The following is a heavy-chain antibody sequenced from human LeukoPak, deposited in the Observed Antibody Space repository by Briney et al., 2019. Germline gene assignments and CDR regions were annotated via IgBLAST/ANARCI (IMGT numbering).Heavy chain of an antibody. CDR3: ARDSLYDFPD. Sequence: SETLSLTCTVSGGSISSGSYYWSWIRQPAGKGLEWIGRIYTSGSTNYNPSLKGRVTISVDTSKNQFSLKLSSVTAADTAVYYCARDSLYDFPDWGQGTLVTVSS. CDR1: GGSISSGSYY. D-gene: IGHD3-3*01. CDR2: IYTSGST. J-gene: IGHJ4*02. V-gene: IGHV4-61*02.